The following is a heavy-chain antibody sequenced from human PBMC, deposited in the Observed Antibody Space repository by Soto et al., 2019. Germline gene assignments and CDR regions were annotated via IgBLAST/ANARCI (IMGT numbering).Heavy chain of an antibody. J-gene: IGHJ4*02. CDR2: IWYDGSNK. V-gene: IGHV3-33*01. CDR1: GFPFSSYG. D-gene: IGHD6-13*01. Sequence: GGSLRLSCAASGFPFSSYGMHWVRQAPGKGLEWVAVIWYDGSNKYYADSVKGRFTISRDNSKNTLYLQMNSLRAEDTAVYYCARDRSSWYREFDYWGQGTLVTVSS. CDR3: ARDRSSWYREFDY.